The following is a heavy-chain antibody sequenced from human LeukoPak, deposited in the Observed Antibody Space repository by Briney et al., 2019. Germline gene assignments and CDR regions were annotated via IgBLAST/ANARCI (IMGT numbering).Heavy chain of an antibody. J-gene: IGHJ3*02. CDR1: GFTFSSYG. V-gene: IGHV3-33*01. CDR2: IWYDGSNK. D-gene: IGHD3-9*01. CDR3: ARGNFDWLQYGDAFDI. Sequence: PGGSLRLSCAASGFTFSSYGMHWVRQAPGKGLEWVAVIWYDGSNKYYADSVKGRFTISRDNSKNTLYLQMNSLRAEDTAVYYCARGNFDWLQYGDAFDIWGQGTMVTVSS.